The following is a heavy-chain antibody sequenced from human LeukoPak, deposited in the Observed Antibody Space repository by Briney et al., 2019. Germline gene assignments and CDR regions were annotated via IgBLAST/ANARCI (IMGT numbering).Heavy chain of an antibody. CDR1: GYTFTSYD. Sequence: ASVKVSCKASGYTFTSYDINWVRQATGRGLEWMGWMNPNSGNTGYAQKFQGRVTITRNTSISTAYMELSSLRSEDTAVYYCARASIAAQDDAFDIWGQGTMVTVSS. CDR2: MNPNSGNT. D-gene: IGHD6-6*01. V-gene: IGHV1-8*03. CDR3: ARASIAAQDDAFDI. J-gene: IGHJ3*02.